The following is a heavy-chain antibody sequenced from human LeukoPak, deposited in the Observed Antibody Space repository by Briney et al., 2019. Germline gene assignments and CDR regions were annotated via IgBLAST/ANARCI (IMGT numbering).Heavy chain of an antibody. CDR1: GFTLKNYA. Sequence: GGSLRLSCVASGFTLKNYAMSWVRQAPGKGLEWVSAIDSSGAYTYYADSVRGRFIISRDNSKNPMYLQMNSLRAEDTAIYYCARILAEYFQHGGQGTLVTVSS. V-gene: IGHV3-23*01. J-gene: IGHJ1*01. CDR3: ARILAEYFQH. CDR2: IDSSGAYT.